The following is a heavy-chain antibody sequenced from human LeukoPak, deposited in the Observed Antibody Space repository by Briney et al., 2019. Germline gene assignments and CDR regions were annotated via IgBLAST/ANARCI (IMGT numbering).Heavy chain of an antibody. CDR1: GFTFSSYG. J-gene: IGHJ4*02. D-gene: IGHD2-2*01. Sequence: GGSLRLSCAASGFTFSSYGMHWVRQAPGKGLEWVAFIRYDGSNKYYADSVKGRFTISRDNSKNTLYLQMNSLRAEDTAVYYCTKDQSGFCSRSSCYALHYWGQGTLVTVSS. CDR2: IRYDGSNK. V-gene: IGHV3-30*02. CDR3: TKDQSGFCSRSSCYALHY.